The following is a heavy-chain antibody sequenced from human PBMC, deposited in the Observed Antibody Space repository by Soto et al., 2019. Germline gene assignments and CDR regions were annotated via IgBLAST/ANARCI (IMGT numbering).Heavy chain of an antibody. Sequence: QVRLVQSGAEVKEPGDSVRVSCEASGYTFTAYHIHWVRQAPGQGLEWMGWINPKFGDTGYAQDFQGRVSMTSDMAVSTVYLELRRLTSDDTVIYFCARNMDYYYGRGSGNGQGVWGQWTKVTVFS. CDR2: INPKFGDT. D-gene: IGHD3-10*02. CDR1: GYTFTAYH. CDR3: ARNMDYYYGRGSGNGQGV. V-gene: IGHV1-2*02. J-gene: IGHJ6*02.